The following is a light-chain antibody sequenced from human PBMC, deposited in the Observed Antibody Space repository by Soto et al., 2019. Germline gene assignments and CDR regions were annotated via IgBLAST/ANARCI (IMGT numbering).Light chain of an antibody. CDR3: QQYYSYPRT. J-gene: IGKJ1*01. V-gene: IGKV1-8*01. Sequence: AIRMTQSPSSFSASTGDRVTITCRASQGISSYLAWYQQTPGKAPKLLIYAASTLQSGVPSRFSGSGSGTDFTLTISCLQSEDFATYCCQQYYSYPRTFGQGTKVDIK. CDR2: AAS. CDR1: QGISSY.